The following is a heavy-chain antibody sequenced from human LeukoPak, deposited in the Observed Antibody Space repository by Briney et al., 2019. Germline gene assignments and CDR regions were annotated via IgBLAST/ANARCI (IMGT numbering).Heavy chain of an antibody. D-gene: IGHD6-13*01. CDR2: ISTTSDYI. Sequence: PGRSLRLSCVASGFTFSGYSMNWVRQAPGKGLEWVSSISTTSDYIHYADSLKGRVAISRDNAKNSLYLQMSSLRAENTAIYYCARGGIYSQGFDYWGQGSLVTVSS. J-gene: IGHJ4*02. V-gene: IGHV3-21*01. CDR3: ARGGIYSQGFDY. CDR1: GFTFSGYS.